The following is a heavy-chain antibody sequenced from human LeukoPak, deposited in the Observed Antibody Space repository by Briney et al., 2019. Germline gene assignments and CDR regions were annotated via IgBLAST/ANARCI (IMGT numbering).Heavy chain of an antibody. CDR2: IFASGST. D-gene: IGHD6-13*01. V-gene: IGHV4-4*07. Sequence: SETLSLTCNVSGGSISGYSWNWIRQPAGKGLEWIGRIFASGSTNYNPSLKSRVSTSVDTSKSQFSLKLSSVTAADTAIYYCARSSIASAGDFWGQGTLVTVSS. CDR1: GGSISGYS. CDR3: ARSSIASAGDF. J-gene: IGHJ4*02.